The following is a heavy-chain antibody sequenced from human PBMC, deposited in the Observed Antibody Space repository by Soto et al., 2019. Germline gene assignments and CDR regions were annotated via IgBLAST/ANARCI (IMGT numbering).Heavy chain of an antibody. Sequence: QVQLVQSGAEVKKPGSSVKVSCKASGGTFSSYAISWVRQAPGQGLEWMGGIIPIFGTANYAQKFQGRVTITADESTSTAYMELSSLRSEDTAVYYCARGGDIVLMVYAIKVDYYYCGMDVWGQGTTVTVSS. J-gene: IGHJ6*02. CDR1: GGTFSSYA. CDR3: ARGGDIVLMVYAIKVDYYYCGMDV. CDR2: IIPIFGTA. V-gene: IGHV1-69*12. D-gene: IGHD2-8*01.